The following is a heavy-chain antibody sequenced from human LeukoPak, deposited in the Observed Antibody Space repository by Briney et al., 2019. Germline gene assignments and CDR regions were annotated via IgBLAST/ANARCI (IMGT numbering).Heavy chain of an antibody. D-gene: IGHD4-17*01. V-gene: IGHV3-30-3*01. J-gene: IGHJ4*02. CDR3: ARAETDYGVYYFDY. CDR1: GFTFSSYA. Sequence: GGSLRLSCAASGFTFSSYAMHWVRQAPGKGLEWAAVISYDGSNKYYADSVKGRFTISRDNAKNSLYLQMNSLRAEDTAVYYCARAETDYGVYYFDYWGQGTLVTVSS. CDR2: ISYDGSNK.